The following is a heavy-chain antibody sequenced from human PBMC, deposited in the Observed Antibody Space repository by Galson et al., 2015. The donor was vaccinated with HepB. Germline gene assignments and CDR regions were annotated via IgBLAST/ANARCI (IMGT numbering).Heavy chain of an antibody. CDR1: GFTFSSYG. CDR3: ARPPPGDYYYGMDV. D-gene: IGHD3-10*01. Sequence: LRLSCAVSGFTFSSYGMYWVRQAPGKGLEWVAVIWYDGSTKCYADSVKGRFTISRDNSKNTLYLQMNSLRAEDTAVYYCARPPPGDYYYGMDVWGQGTTVAVSS. V-gene: IGHV3-33*07. CDR2: IWYDGSTK. J-gene: IGHJ6*02.